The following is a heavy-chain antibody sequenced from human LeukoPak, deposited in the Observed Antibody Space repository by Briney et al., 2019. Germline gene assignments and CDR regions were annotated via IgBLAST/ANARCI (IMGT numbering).Heavy chain of an antibody. J-gene: IGHJ5*02. V-gene: IGHV3-30-3*01. CDR3: ARGNPGGLDP. CDR1: GFTFSGYD. D-gene: IGHD2/OR15-2a*01. CDR2: TPHSGTNK. Sequence: RPGRCLRLSCAASGFTFSGYDMHWVRQAPGKGLEWVAVTPHSGTNKYYPDSVKGRFTISRDNSKNTLYLQMNSLRTEDTAMYYCARGNPGGLDPWGQGTLVTVSS.